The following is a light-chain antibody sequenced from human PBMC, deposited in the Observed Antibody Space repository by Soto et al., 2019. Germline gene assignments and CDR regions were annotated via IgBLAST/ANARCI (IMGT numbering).Light chain of an antibody. Sequence: DIQMTQSPSSLSASVGDRVTITCRASQSITNYLNWYQQKPGKAPKLLIYAASNLQSGVPSRFSGSGSRTDFTLTISSLQPEDFASYYCQQTYSTPVTFGGGTKVEIK. J-gene: IGKJ4*01. CDR2: AAS. V-gene: IGKV1-39*01. CDR1: QSITNY. CDR3: QQTYSTPVT.